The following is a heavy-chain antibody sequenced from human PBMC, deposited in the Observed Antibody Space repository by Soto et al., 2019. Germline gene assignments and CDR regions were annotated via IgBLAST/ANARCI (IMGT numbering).Heavy chain of an antibody. D-gene: IGHD3-10*01. CDR1: GGSISSGDYY. V-gene: IGHV4-30-4*01. CDR3: AKDGLGFGELPYSDY. Sequence: SETLSLTCTVSGGSISSGDYYWSWIRQPPGKGLEWIGYIYYSGSTYYNPSLKSRVTISVDTSKNQFSLKLSSVTAADTAVYYCAKDGLGFGELPYSDYWGQGTLVTVSS. J-gene: IGHJ4*02. CDR2: IYYSGST.